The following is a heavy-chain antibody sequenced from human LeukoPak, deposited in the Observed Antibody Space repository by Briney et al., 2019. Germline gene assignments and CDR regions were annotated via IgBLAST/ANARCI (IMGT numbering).Heavy chain of an antibody. CDR3: ARANWGHPMYYFDY. Sequence: GGSLRLSCAASGFTVSSNYMSWVRQAPGKGLEWVSIIYSGGSTYYADSVKGRFTISRDNSKNALYLQMNSLRAEDTAVYYCARANWGHPMYYFDYWGQGTLVTVSS. CDR2: IYSGGST. V-gene: IGHV3-66*01. CDR1: GFTVSSNY. D-gene: IGHD7-27*01. J-gene: IGHJ4*02.